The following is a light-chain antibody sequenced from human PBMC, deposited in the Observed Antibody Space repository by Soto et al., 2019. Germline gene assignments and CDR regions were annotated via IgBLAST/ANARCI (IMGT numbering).Light chain of an antibody. V-gene: IGKV3-15*01. CDR3: QHYNNWPPET. J-gene: IGKJ1*01. Sequence: EIVMTQSPATLSVSPGERATLSCRASQSVSTNLAWYQQKPGQAPRLLIYGASTRATGIPARFSGSGSGTEFTLTLSSLQSEDFAIYYCQHYNNWPPETFGQGTKVDIK. CDR2: GAS. CDR1: QSVSTN.